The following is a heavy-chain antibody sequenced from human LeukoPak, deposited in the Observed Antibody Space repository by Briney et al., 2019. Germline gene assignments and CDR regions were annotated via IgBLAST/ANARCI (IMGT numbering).Heavy chain of an antibody. CDR1: GFTFSMYW. J-gene: IGHJ4*02. Sequence: AGGSLRLSCAVSGFTFSMYWMSWVRQAPGKGLEWVAGIKEDGSEKYYVDSVKGRFTISRDNTKNSLFLQMNSLRAEDTAVYFCARDYYDSSGYLLVANWGQGTLVTVSS. V-gene: IGHV3-7*01. CDR3: ARDYYDSSGYLLVAN. CDR2: IKEDGSEK. D-gene: IGHD3-22*01.